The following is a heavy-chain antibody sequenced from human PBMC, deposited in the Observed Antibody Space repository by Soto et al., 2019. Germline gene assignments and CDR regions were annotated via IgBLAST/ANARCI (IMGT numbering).Heavy chain of an antibody. CDR1: GYTFTTYG. J-gene: IGHJ4*02. CDR2: INTHNGNT. Sequence: QVQLVQSGAEVKQPGASMKVSCKASGYTFTTYGLSWARQAPGQGLQWMGWINTHNGNTDYAQKFQGRVTMTEDTTTSTAYKELRSLRTDDTAVYFWARDDCVSTTCYLSYWGQGTLVTVSS. CDR3: ARDDCVSTTCYLSY. V-gene: IGHV1-18*01. D-gene: IGHD2-2*01.